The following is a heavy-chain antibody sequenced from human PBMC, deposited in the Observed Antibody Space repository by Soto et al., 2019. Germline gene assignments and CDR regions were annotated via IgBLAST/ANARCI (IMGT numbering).Heavy chain of an antibody. CDR2: ISAYNGNT. D-gene: IGHD2-2*01. Sequence: ASVKVSCKASGYTFTSYGISWVRQAPGQGLEWMGWISAYNGNTNYAQKLQGRVTMTTDTSTSTAYMELRSLRSDDTAVYYCARDVVVVPAAQGDYYYYYGMDVWGQGTAATVSS. J-gene: IGHJ6*02. CDR3: ARDVVVVPAAQGDYYYYYGMDV. V-gene: IGHV1-18*04. CDR1: GYTFTSYG.